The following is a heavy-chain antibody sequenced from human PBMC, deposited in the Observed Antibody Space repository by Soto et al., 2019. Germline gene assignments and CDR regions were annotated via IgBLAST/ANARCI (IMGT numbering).Heavy chain of an antibody. D-gene: IGHD4-17*01. J-gene: IGHJ4*02. CDR1: GYTFNKYS. CDR2: ISASNGNT. V-gene: IGHV1-18*04. Sequence: QGPLVQSGAEVKKPGASVKVSCKASGYTFNKYSISWVRQAPGQGRERMGWISASNGNTDFAQKCQGSVTMAIGTSTSTAYMELRSLRSDDTAVFYCTRGHGDFAGDFDYWGQGTLVTVSS. CDR3: TRGHGDFAGDFDY.